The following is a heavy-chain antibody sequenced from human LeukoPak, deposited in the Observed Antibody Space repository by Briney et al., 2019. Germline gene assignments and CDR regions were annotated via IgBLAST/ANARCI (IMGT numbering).Heavy chain of an antibody. Sequence: PGRSLRLSCATSGFTFNSRGMHWVRQAPGKGLEWVSSISSSSSYIYYADSVKGRFTISRDNAKNSLYLQMNSLRAEDTAVYYCAREGAAAATREYYFDYWGQGTLVTVSS. CDR1: GFTFNSRG. CDR3: AREGAAAATREYYFDY. J-gene: IGHJ4*02. CDR2: ISSSSSYI. D-gene: IGHD6-13*01. V-gene: IGHV3-21*01.